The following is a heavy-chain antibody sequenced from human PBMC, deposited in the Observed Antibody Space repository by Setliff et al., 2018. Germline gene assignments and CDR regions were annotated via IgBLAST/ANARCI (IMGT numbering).Heavy chain of an antibody. CDR1: GFTFSSSA. J-gene: IGHJ6*02. Sequence: GSLRLSCAASGFTFSSSAMAWVRQAPGKWLEWVSAISSTITSTYYADSVKGRFTISRDNSKSTLYLQMTSLRAEDTAVYYCAKHGAYNDFLTGYNFYYYMDVWGQGTTVTVSS. V-gene: IGHV3-23*01. CDR2: ISSTITST. CDR3: AKHGAYNDFLTGYNFYYYMDV. D-gene: IGHD3-9*01.